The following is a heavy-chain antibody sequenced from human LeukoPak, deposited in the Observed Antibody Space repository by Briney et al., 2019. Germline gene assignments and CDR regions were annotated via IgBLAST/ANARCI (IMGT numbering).Heavy chain of an antibody. CDR3: ARDEYNWFDP. J-gene: IGHJ5*02. CDR1: GGSISSGSYY. Sequence: PSQTLSLTCTVSGGSISSGSYYWSWIRQPPGKGLEWIGCIYYSGSTNYNPSLKSRVTISVDTSKNQFSLKLSSVTAADTAVYYCARDEYNWFDPWGQGTLVTVSS. CDR2: IYYSGST. V-gene: IGHV4-61*01.